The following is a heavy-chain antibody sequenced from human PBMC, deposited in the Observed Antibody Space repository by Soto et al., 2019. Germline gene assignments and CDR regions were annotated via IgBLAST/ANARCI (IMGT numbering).Heavy chain of an antibody. CDR3: VTDGHWITTSCDGNWFDP. D-gene: IGHD2-2*01. CDR2: INSDASHT. CDR1: GFTFSTYW. Sequence: EVQLVESGGGLVQPGGSLRLSCAASGFTFSTYWMHWIRQVPGKGLEWVSRINSDASHTYYADSVKGRFTISRDNAKNTLHFDMNSLIAEDTAVYYCVTDGHWITTSCDGNWFDPGGQGTLVTVSS. J-gene: IGHJ5*02. V-gene: IGHV3-74*01.